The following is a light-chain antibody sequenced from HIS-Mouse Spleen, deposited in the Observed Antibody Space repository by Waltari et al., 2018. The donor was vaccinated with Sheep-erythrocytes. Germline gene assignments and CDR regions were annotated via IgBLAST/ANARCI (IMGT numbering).Light chain of an antibody. J-gene: IGLJ2*01. Sequence: SYELTQPPSVSVSPGQTARITCSGDALPKQYAYWYQQKPGQAPVLVVYDDSDRPSGIPERFSGSNSGKTATLTISRVEAGDEADYYCQVWDSSSDHVVFGGGTKLTVL. V-gene: IGLV3-21*02. CDR3: QVWDSSSDHVV. CDR2: DDS. CDR1: ALPKQY.